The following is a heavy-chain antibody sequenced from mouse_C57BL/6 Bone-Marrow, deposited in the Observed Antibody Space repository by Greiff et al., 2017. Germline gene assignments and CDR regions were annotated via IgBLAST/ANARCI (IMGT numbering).Heavy chain of an antibody. V-gene: IGHV1-59*01. CDR1: GYTFTSYW. CDR2: IDPSDSYT. CDR3: ARSQLRLPPWFAY. Sequence: QVQLQQPGAELVRPGTSVTLSCKASGYTFTSYWMHWVKQRPGQGLEWIGVIDPSDSYTNYNQKFKGKATLTVDTSSSTAYMQLSSLTSEDSAVYYCARSQLRLPPWFAYWGQGTLVTVSA. J-gene: IGHJ3*01. D-gene: IGHD3-2*02.